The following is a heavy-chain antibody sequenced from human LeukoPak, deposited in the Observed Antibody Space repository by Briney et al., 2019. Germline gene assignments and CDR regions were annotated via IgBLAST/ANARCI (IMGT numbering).Heavy chain of an antibody. CDR3: AREPGFDSSGYLNWFDP. D-gene: IGHD3-22*01. CDR2: ISYSGST. J-gene: IGHJ5*02. V-gene: IGHV4-59*01. Sequence: SGTLSLTCTVSGGSISSYYWSWIRQPPGKGPEWIACISYSGSTKYNPSLKSRVTISVDTSKNQLSLKLSSVTAADTAVYYCAREPGFDSSGYLNWFDPWGQGTLVTVSS. CDR1: GGSISSYY.